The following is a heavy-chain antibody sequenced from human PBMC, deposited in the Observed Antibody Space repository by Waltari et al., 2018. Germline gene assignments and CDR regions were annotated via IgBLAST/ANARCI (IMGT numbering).Heavy chain of an antibody. CDR3: ARDLKRTFDAFDI. J-gene: IGHJ3*02. Sequence: EVQLVESGGGLVKPGGSLRLSCAASGFTFSSYSMNWVRRAPGKGRGWVTSISSSSSYIYYADSVKGRFTICRDNAKNSLYLQMNSRRAEDTAVYYCARDLKRTFDAFDIWGQGTMVTVSS. CDR1: GFTFSSYS. D-gene: IGHD6-25*01. CDR2: ISSSSSYI. V-gene: IGHV3-21*01.